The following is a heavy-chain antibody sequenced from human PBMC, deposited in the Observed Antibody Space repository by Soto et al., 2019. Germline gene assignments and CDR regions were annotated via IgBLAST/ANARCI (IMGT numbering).Heavy chain of an antibody. J-gene: IGHJ4*02. Sequence: EVQLLESGGGLVQPGRSLRLSCAASGFTFSNYAMSWVRQAPGQGLDWVSAISGSGGTTYYADSVKGRFTISRDNSKNTLFLQMNSLRAEDAAVYYCAKFFCETGSNSGWPWSFHYWGQGTLVTVSS. CDR1: GFTFSNYA. CDR3: AKFFCETGSNSGWPWSFHY. D-gene: IGHD6-25*01. V-gene: IGHV3-23*01. CDR2: ISGSGGTT.